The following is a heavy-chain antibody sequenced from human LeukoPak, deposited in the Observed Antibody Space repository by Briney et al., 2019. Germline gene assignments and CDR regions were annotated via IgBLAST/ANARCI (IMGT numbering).Heavy chain of an antibody. D-gene: IGHD7-27*01. Sequence: RASVKVSCKASGYTFTSYGISWVRQAPGQGLEWVGWISAYNGNTNYAQKLQGRVTMTTDTSTSTAYMELRSLRSEDTAVYYCARGALTGDMDYWGQGTLVTVSS. CDR2: ISAYNGNT. J-gene: IGHJ4*02. CDR1: GYTFTSYG. V-gene: IGHV1-18*01. CDR3: ARGALTGDMDY.